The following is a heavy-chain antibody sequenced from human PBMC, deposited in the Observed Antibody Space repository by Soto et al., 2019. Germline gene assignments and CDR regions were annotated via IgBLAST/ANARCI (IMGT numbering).Heavy chain of an antibody. Sequence: GGSLGLSCAASGFTFSSYGMHWVRQAPGKGLEWVAVIWYDGSNKYYADSVKGRFTISRDNSKNPLYLQMNSLRAEDTAVYYCATTEYSLAAVGMDVWGQGTTVTVSS. J-gene: IGHJ6*02. D-gene: IGHD2-15*01. V-gene: IGHV3-33*01. CDR2: IWYDGSNK. CDR1: GFTFSSYG. CDR3: ATTEYSLAAVGMDV.